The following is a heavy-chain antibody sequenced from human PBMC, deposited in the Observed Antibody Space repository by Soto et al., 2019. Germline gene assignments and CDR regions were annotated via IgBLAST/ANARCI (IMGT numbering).Heavy chain of an antibody. CDR1: GFTFSKAW. CDR2: IMSKTDGGTT. J-gene: IGHJ4*02. CDR3: TTDSGMSPYSFDY. V-gene: IGHV3-15*01. D-gene: IGHD1-26*01. Sequence: PVGSLRLSCATSGFTFSKAWVGWVRQAPGKGLEWVGRIMSKTDGGTTDYAAPVEGRFTISRDDSKSTLYLQMNSLKTEDTAFYYCTTDSGMSPYSFDYWGQGTLVTVSS.